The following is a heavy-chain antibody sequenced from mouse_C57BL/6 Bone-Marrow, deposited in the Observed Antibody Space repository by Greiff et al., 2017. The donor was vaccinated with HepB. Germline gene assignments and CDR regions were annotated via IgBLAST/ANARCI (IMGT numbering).Heavy chain of an antibody. V-gene: IGHV3-6*01. Sequence: EVKLVESGPGLVKPSQSLSLTCSVTGYSITSGYYWNWIRQFPGNKLEWMGYISYDGSNNYNPSLKNRISITRDTSKNQFFLKLNSVTTEDTATYYCARDYGSLYYFDYWGQGTTLTVSS. CDR2: ISYDGSN. D-gene: IGHD1-1*01. CDR1: GYSITSGYY. CDR3: ARDYGSLYYFDY. J-gene: IGHJ2*01.